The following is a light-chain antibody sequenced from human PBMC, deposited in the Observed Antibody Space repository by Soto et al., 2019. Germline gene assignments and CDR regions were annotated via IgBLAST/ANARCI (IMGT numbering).Light chain of an antibody. CDR3: AAWDDSLNGWV. Sequence: QSVLTQPPSASGTPGQRVTISCSGSSSNIGSNTVNWYQQLPGTAPKLLIYSNNQRPSGVPDRFSGYKSGTSASLAISWLNSEDEADYYCAAWDDSLNGWVFGGGTKLTVL. CDR1: SSNIGSNT. J-gene: IGLJ3*02. V-gene: IGLV1-44*01. CDR2: SNN.